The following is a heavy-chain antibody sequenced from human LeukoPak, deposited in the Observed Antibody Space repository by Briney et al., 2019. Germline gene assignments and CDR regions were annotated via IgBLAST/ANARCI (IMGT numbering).Heavy chain of an antibody. V-gene: IGHV4-34*01. CDR3: ARRVVVPAANDWFDP. J-gene: IGHJ5*02. Sequence: SETLSLTCAVYGGSFSGYYWSWIRQPPGKGMEWIGEINHSGSTNYNPSLKSRVTISVDTSKNQFSLKLSSVTAADTAVYHCARRVVVPAANDWFDPWGQGTLVTVSS. CDR1: GGSFSGYY. CDR2: INHSGST. D-gene: IGHD2-2*01.